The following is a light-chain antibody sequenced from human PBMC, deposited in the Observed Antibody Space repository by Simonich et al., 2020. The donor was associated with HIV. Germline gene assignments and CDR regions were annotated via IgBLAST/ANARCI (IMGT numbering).Light chain of an antibody. J-gene: IGKJ5*01. CDR2: GAS. CDR1: QSVNIN. CDR3: QQYNYWLIT. V-gene: IGKV3-15*01. Sequence: EIVLTQSPATLSLSPWERATLSCRTSQSVNINLAWYQQKPGQAHRLLIYGASTRATGIPARFSGSGSGTEFTLTISSMQSEDFAVYYCQQYNYWLITFGQGTRLEIK.